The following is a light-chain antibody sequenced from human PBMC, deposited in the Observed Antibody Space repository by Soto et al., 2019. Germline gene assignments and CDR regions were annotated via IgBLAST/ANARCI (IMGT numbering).Light chain of an antibody. CDR1: SSDVGGYNY. V-gene: IGLV2-8*01. CDR3: SSYTGSSSLV. J-gene: IGLJ3*02. Sequence: QSALTQPPSASGSPGQSVTISCTGTSSDVGGYNYVSWYQQHPGKAPKLMIYEVSKRPSGVPDRFSGSKSGNTASLTVSGLQAEDEADYYCSSYTGSSSLVFGGWTKLTVL. CDR2: EVS.